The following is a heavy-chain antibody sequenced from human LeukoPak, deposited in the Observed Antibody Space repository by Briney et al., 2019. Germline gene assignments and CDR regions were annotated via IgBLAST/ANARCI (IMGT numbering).Heavy chain of an antibody. D-gene: IGHD2-15*01. J-gene: IGHJ3*02. Sequence: GASVKVSCKASGYTFTSYGISWVRQAPGQGLEWMGWISAYNGNTNYAQKLQGRVTMTTDTSTSTAYMELRSLRSDDTAVYYCARSHARYCSGGSCYFFYSELHDAFDIWGQGTMVTVSS. V-gene: IGHV1-18*01. CDR3: ARSHARYCSGGSCYFFYSELHDAFDI. CDR1: GYTFTSYG. CDR2: ISAYNGNT.